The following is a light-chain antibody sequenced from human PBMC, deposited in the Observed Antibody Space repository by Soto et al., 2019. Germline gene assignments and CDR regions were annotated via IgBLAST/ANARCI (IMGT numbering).Light chain of an antibody. CDR2: STN. CDR3: VLYMGSGPSL. V-gene: IGLV8-61*01. CDR1: SGSVSTSYY. J-gene: IGLJ2*01. Sequence: QTVVTQEPSFSVSPGGTVTLTCGLSSGSVSTSYYPSWYQQTPGQAPRTLIYSTNIRSSGVPDRFSGSILGNKAALTITGAQADDESDYYCVLYMGSGPSLFGGGTKLTVL.